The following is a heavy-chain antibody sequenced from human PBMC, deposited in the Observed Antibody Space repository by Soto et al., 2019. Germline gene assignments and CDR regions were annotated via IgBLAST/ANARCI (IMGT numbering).Heavy chain of an antibody. D-gene: IGHD7-27*01. V-gene: IGHV1-69*13. CDR3: ARDLGVTGDGGYYYYGMDV. Sequence: GASVKVSCKASGGTFSSYAISWVRQAPGQGLEWMGGIIPIFGTANYAQKFQGRVTITADESTSTAYMELSSLRSEDTAVYYCARDLGVTGDGGYYYYGMDVWGQGTTVTVSS. CDR1: GGTFSSYA. CDR2: IIPIFGTA. J-gene: IGHJ6*02.